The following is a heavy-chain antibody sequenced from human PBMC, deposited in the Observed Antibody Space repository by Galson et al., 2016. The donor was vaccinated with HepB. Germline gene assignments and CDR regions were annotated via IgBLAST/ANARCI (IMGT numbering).Heavy chain of an antibody. CDR3: AKDRIGYYTPFDY. V-gene: IGHV3-23*01. Sequence: SLRLSCAASGFTFSSYAMTWVRQAPGKGLEWVSSISGSGSNTYYADSVKGRFTISRDNSKNTLYLHLNSLRAEDTAVYYCAKDRIGYYTPFDYWGQGTLVTVSS. CDR2: ISGSGSNT. D-gene: IGHD3-22*01. J-gene: IGHJ4*02. CDR1: GFTFSSYA.